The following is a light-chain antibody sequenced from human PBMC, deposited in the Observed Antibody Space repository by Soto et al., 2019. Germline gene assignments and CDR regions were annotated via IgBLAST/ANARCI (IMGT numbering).Light chain of an antibody. CDR1: SSDVGAYKY. Sequence: QSVLTQPPSASGSLGQSVTISCTGTSSDVGAYKYVSWYQQYPGKAPKLMIYEVTKRPSGVPDRFSGSKSGNTASLTVSGLQAEDEADYYCTSYVGNDIWVFGGGTKLTV. CDR2: EVT. CDR3: TSYVGNDIWV. V-gene: IGLV2-8*01. J-gene: IGLJ3*02.